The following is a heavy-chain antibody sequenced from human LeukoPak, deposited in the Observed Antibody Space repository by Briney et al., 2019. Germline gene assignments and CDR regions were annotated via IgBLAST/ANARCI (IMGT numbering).Heavy chain of an antibody. V-gene: IGHV4-31*03. CDR3: ARDVCSSTSCYAAFDY. CDR1: GVSISSGGYY. J-gene: IGHJ4*02. Sequence: PSETLSLTCTVSGVSISSGGYYWSWIRQHPGKGLEWIGYIHYSGSTYYNPSLKSRVTILVDTSKSQFSLKLSSVTAADTAVYYCARDVCSSTSCYAAFDYWGQGTLVTVSS. D-gene: IGHD2-2*01. CDR2: IHYSGST.